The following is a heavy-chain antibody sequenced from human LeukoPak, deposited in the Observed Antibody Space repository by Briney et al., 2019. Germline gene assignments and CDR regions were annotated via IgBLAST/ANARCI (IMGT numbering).Heavy chain of an antibody. CDR3: ASADYGGNGYFDL. V-gene: IGHV4-59*08. CDR2: IHYSGYT. CDR1: GGSISGYY. Sequence: SETLSLICTVSGGSISGYYWNWIRQPPREVLEWIGYIHYSGYTNYNPSLKSQVTISVDTSKNQFSLKLNSVTAADTAVYYCASADYGGNGYFDLWGRGTLVTVSS. J-gene: IGHJ2*01. D-gene: IGHD4-23*01.